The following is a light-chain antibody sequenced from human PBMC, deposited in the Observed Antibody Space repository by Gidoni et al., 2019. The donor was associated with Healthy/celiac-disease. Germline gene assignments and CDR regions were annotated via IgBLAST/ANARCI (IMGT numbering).Light chain of an antibody. Sequence: VLTQSPGTLSLSPGERAPLSCSASQSVSSSYLAWYQQKPGQAPRLLIYGASSRATGIPDRFSGSGSGTDFTLTISRLEPEDFAVYYCQHRNSFGQGTKLEIK. CDR1: QSVSSSY. J-gene: IGKJ2*03. V-gene: IGKV3-20*01. CDR3: QHRNS. CDR2: GAS.